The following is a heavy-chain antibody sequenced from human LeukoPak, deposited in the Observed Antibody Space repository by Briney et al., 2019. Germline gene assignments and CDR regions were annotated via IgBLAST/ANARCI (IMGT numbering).Heavy chain of an antibody. J-gene: IGHJ4*02. CDR2: ISDIGSI. CDR1: GGSISSYY. CDR3: AGHHPRNTVDF. V-gene: IGHV4-59*08. D-gene: IGHD2/OR15-2a*01. Sequence: SETLSLTCIVSGGSISSYYWSWIRQPPGKGLEWIAYISDIGSINYNPSLKSRVTISLDTSKSQFSLKLSSVTAADTAVYYCAGHHPRNTVDFWGQGTLVTVSS.